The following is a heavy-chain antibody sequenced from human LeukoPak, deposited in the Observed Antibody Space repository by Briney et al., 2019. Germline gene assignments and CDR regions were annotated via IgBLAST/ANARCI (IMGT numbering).Heavy chain of an antibody. CDR2: IFPGDSDT. D-gene: IGHD3-16*01. Sequence: GESLKISCKGSGYRFTSYWIAWVRQMPGKGLEWMGSIFPGDSDTRNSPSFQGQVTISVDTSIDTAFLQWNSLKASDSAMYFRARRGERMVQNWGQGTLVTVSS. CDR3: ARRGERMVQN. CDR1: GYRFTSYW. V-gene: IGHV5-51*01. J-gene: IGHJ4*02.